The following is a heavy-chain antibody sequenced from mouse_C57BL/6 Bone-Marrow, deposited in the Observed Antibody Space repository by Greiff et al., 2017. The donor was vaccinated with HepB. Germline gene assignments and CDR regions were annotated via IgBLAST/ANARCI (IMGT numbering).Heavy chain of an antibody. Sequence: EVKLVESEGGLVQPGSSMKLSCTASGFTFSDYYMAWVRQVPEKGLEWVANINYDGSSTYYLDSLKSRFIISRDNAKNILYLQMSSLTSEDTATYYCARRGGVGYYFDYWGQGTTLTVSS. V-gene: IGHV5-16*02. J-gene: IGHJ2*01. D-gene: IGHD1-1*01. CDR1: GFTFSDYY. CDR2: INYDGSST. CDR3: ARRGGVGYYFDY.